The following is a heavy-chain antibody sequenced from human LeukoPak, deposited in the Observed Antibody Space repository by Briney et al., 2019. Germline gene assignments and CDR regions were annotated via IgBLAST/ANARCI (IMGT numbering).Heavy chain of an antibody. Sequence: GGSLRLSCAASGFGFSSYSMNWVRQAPGKGLEWVSSISLSSGYIKYADSLKGLFTISRDNAKNSLYLQMNSLRAEDTAVYYCANGYYYNILTGYYKDRDTSFQYWGQGTLVTVSS. CDR3: ANGYYYNILTGYYKDRDTSFQY. CDR2: ISLSSGYI. V-gene: IGHV3-21*01. J-gene: IGHJ4*02. CDR1: GFGFSSYS. D-gene: IGHD3-9*01.